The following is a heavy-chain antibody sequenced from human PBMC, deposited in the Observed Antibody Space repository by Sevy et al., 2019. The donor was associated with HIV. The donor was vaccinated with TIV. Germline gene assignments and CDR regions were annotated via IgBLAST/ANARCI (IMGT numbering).Heavy chain of an antibody. Sequence: GGSLRLSCAASGFTFSRYAMYWVRQAPGKGLEWVAVMSYDGSNKYFPDSVKGRFTISRDNSKNTLYLQMNSLRPEDTAVYYCARDVDSGLADYYYGMDVWGQGTTVTVSS. CDR3: ARDVDSGLADYYYGMDV. J-gene: IGHJ6*02. CDR2: MSYDGSNK. V-gene: IGHV3-30-3*01. D-gene: IGHD6-19*01. CDR1: GFTFSRYA.